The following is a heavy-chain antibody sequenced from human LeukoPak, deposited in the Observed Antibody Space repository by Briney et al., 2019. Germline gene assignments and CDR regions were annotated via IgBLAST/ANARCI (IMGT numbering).Heavy chain of an antibody. CDR2: LFGGGTA. J-gene: IGHJ3*02. Sequence: AGSLRLSCAASGFIVNTNYMTWVRQAPGKGLEWVSILFGGGTAYYADSVKGRFTISRDISKNTLYLQMNSLSAEDTAVYYCARGGHSMIVAFDIWGQGTMVTVSS. CDR3: ARGGHSMIVAFDI. CDR1: GFIVNTNY. D-gene: IGHD3-22*01. V-gene: IGHV3-53*01.